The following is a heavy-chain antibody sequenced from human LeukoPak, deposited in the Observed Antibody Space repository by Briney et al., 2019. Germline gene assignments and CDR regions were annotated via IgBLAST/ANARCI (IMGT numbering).Heavy chain of an antibody. CDR2: ISSSSSTL. V-gene: IGHV3-48*01. J-gene: IGHJ4*02. Sequence: GGSLRLSCAASGFTVSSNYMNWVRQAPGKGLEWVSYISSSSSTLYYADSVKGRFTISRDNAKNSLYLQMNSLRAEDTAVYYCAGQTGVDYWGQGTLVTVSS. CDR3: AGQTGVDY. CDR1: GFTVSSNY.